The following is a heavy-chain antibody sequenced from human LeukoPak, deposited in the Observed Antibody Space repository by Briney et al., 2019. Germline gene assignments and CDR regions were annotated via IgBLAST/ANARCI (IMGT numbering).Heavy chain of an antibody. CDR3: ARGDSSGYYFDY. J-gene: IGHJ4*02. Sequence: PSETLSLTCTVSGVSISSGDYYWSWIRQPPGKGLEWIGYIYYSGSTYYNPSLKSRVTISVDTSKNQFSLKLSSVTAADTAVYYCARGDSSGYYFDYWGQGTLVTVSS. D-gene: IGHD3-22*01. CDR2: IYYSGST. CDR1: GVSISSGDYY. V-gene: IGHV4-30-4*01.